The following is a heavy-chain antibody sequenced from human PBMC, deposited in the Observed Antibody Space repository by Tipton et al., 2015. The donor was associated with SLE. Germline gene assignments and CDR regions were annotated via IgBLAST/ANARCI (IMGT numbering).Heavy chain of an antibody. J-gene: IGHJ6*03. CDR1: GGFISSDDYY. CDR2: INYSGRT. V-gene: IGHV4-39*01. CDR3: ARSGPVVVKPGIVGLRRHYYYMDV. Sequence: GLVKPSETLSLMCTVSGGFISSDDYYWGWIRQPPGMGLEWIGAINYSGRTSDNPSLKSRVTMSIDTSKDQVSLKLSFVTAADTAVYYCARSGPVVVKPGIVGLRRHYYYMDVWGKGTTVTVSS. D-gene: IGHD1-26*01.